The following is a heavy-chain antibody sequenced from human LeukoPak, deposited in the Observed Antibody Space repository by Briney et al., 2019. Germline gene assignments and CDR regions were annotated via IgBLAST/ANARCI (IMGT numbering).Heavy chain of an antibody. CDR2: ISGSGENT. CDR1: GLTFSSYA. CDR3: AKTVSGSYSYQGGDY. Sequence: PGGSLRLSCAASGLTFSSYAMSWVRQAPGKGLEWVSAISGSGENTNYADSVKGRFTMSRDNSRNMLYLQMNSLRDEDTAKYYCAKTVSGSYSYQGGDYWGQGTLVTVSS. J-gene: IGHJ4*02. D-gene: IGHD3-16*02. V-gene: IGHV3-23*01.